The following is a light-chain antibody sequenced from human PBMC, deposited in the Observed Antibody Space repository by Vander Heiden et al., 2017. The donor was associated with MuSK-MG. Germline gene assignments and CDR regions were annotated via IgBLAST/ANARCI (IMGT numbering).Light chain of an antibody. CDR3: AGRDDSLKSWV. CDR2: SNT. Sequence: QSVLTQPPSASGTPGQRVTISCSGSRCNIGRSTLTRYQQLTGTAPRLLIYSNTQLSSGVPDRFSAAKSGTSAALAISGLQSEDEVDYYCAGRDDSLKSWVFGGGTKVTVL. J-gene: IGLJ3*02. V-gene: IGLV1-44*01. CDR1: RCNIGRST.